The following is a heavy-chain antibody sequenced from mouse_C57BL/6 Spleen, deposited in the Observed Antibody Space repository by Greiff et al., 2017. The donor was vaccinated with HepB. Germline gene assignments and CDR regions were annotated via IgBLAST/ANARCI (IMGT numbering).Heavy chain of an antibody. V-gene: IGHV14-4*01. CDR3: TPIYHGNYVGHFDV. CDR1: GFNIKDDY. Sequence: EVQLQESGAELVRPGASVKLSCTASGFNIKDDYMHWVKQRPEQGLEWIGWIDPENGDTEYASKFQGKATITADTSSNTAFLQLSSLTSSDTAVYYCTPIYHGNYVGHFDVWGTGTTVTVSS. J-gene: IGHJ1*03. CDR2: IDPENGDT. D-gene: IGHD2-1*01.